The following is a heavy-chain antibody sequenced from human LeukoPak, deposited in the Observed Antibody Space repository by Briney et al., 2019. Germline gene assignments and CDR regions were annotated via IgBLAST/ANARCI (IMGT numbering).Heavy chain of an antibody. V-gene: IGHV3-48*04. CDR3: ARDPNEGSLTSYYYYYMDV. D-gene: IGHD1-26*01. Sequence: GGSLRLSCAASGFTFSSYSMNWVRQAPGKGLEWVSYISSSSSTIYYADSVKGRFTISRDNAKNSLYLQMNSLRAEDTAVYYCARDPNEGSLTSYYYYYMDVWGKGTTVTVSS. CDR1: GFTFSSYS. J-gene: IGHJ6*03. CDR2: ISSSSSTI.